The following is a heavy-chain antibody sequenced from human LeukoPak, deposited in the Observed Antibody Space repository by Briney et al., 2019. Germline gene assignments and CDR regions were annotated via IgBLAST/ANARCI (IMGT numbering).Heavy chain of an antibody. CDR1: GFTFSSYG. V-gene: IGHV3-30*03. J-gene: IGHJ4*02. Sequence: GGSLRLPCAASGFTFSSYGMHWVRQAPGKGLEWVAVISYDGSNKYYADSVKGRFTISRDNARNSLYLQMNNLRGEDTAVYYCARDMDDLGWYDYWGQGTLVTVSS. CDR3: ARDMDDLGWYDY. D-gene: IGHD2-15*01. CDR2: ISYDGSNK.